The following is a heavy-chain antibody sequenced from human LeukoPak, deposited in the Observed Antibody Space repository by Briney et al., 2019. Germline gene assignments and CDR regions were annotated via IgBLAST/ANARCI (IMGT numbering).Heavy chain of an antibody. V-gene: IGHV4-59*12. CDR2: IYYSGST. Sequence: SETLSLTCTVSGGSMSSYYWSWIRQPPGKGLEWIGYIYYSGSTNYNPSLKSRVTISVDTSKNQFSLKLSSVTAADTAVYYCARSLAVARRCWFDPWGQGTLVTVSS. D-gene: IGHD6-19*01. J-gene: IGHJ5*02. CDR3: ARSLAVARRCWFDP. CDR1: GGSMSSYY.